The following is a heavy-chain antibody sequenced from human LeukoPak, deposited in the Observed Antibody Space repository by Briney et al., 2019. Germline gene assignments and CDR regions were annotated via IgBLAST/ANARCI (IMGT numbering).Heavy chain of an antibody. D-gene: IGHD3-10*01. J-gene: IGHJ4*02. CDR2: ISKDGSNE. CDR1: GFTFSSYA. CDR3: AREAYYGSGRSRQPSPV. V-gene: IGHV3-30*15. Sequence: GTSLRLSCAASGFTFSSYAMYWVRQAPGKGLEWVALISKDGSNEDHADSVKGRFTISRDNSRTTLYLQMSSLRPKDTAVYYCAREAYYGSGRSRQPSPVWGQGTLVTVSS.